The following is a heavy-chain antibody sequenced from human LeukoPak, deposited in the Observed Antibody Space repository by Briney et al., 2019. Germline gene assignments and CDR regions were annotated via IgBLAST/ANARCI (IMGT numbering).Heavy chain of an antibody. CDR3: AKDERNWNYNLASQTYD. V-gene: IGHV3-23*01. D-gene: IGHD1-7*01. Sequence: GSLRLSRAASGFRFSSYAMSWVRQAPGKGLEWVSAISGSGVSTYYADSVKGRFTVSRDNSKNTLYLQMSSLRAEDTAVYYCAKDERNWNYNLASQTYDWGQGTLVTVSS. J-gene: IGHJ4*02. CDR2: ISGSGVST. CDR1: GFRFSSYA.